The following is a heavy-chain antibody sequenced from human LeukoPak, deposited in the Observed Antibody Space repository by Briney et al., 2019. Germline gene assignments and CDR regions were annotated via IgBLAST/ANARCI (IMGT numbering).Heavy chain of an antibody. CDR3: ATAEKLRFLEWLED. CDR1: GFTFSSYA. CDR2: ISGSGDST. V-gene: IGHV3-23*01. J-gene: IGHJ4*02. Sequence: GGSLRLSCAASGFTFSSYAMTWVRQAPGKGLEWVSAISGSGDSTYYADSAKGRFTISRDNSKNTLYLQMSSLRAEDTAVYYCATAEKLRFLEWLEDWGQGTLVTVSS. D-gene: IGHD3-3*01.